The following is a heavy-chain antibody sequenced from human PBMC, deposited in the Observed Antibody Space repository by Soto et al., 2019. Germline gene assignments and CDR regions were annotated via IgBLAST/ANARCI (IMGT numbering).Heavy chain of an antibody. CDR3: ARDLGGWPDY. CDR2: INSGNGNT. V-gene: IGHV1-3*01. D-gene: IGHD6-19*01. J-gene: IGHJ4*02. Sequence: QVQLVQSGAEVKKPGASVKVSCKASGYTFTSYAIHWVRQAPGQRLEWMGWINSGNGNTKYSQKFQDRVTITRDTSASTAYMELSSLRSEDTAVYYCARDLGGWPDYWGQGTLVTVSS. CDR1: GYTFTSYA.